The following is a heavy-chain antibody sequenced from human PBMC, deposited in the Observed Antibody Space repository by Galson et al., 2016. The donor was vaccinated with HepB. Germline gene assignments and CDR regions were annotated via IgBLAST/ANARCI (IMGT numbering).Heavy chain of an antibody. CDR1: GGTFSDYA. Sequence: SVKVSCKASGGTFSDYAINWVRQAPGQGLEWMGAIIPFFGNANYAQHLRGRVTITADTSTTTAYMELRSLRSEDTAVYYCARDPPMVRGVPRYWFLDLWGRGTLVTVSS. CDR3: ARDPPMVRGVPRYWFLDL. CDR2: IIPFFGNA. D-gene: IGHD3-10*01. V-gene: IGHV1-69*06. J-gene: IGHJ2*01.